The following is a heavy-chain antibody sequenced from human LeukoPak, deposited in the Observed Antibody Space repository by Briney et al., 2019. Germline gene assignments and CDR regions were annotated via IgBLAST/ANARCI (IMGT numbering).Heavy chain of an antibody. D-gene: IGHD4-11*01. CDR1: GGSISDFY. CDR3: ARQRSNHSFDV. Sequence: SETLSLTCTVSGGSISDFYWSWVRQPPGTGLEWIGYVYYSGSTNHNPSLKTRVTISVDTSKNQFSLILNSVTAADTAVYYCARQRSNHSFDVWGPGTVVTVSS. V-gene: IGHV4-59*08. CDR2: VYYSGST. J-gene: IGHJ3*01.